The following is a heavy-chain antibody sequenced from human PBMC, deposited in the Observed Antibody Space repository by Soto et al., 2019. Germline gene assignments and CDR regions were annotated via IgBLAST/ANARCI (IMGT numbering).Heavy chain of an antibody. J-gene: IGHJ4*02. CDR2: IIPIFGTA. D-gene: IGHD3-22*01. CDR3: ARGPYYYDSSGYHLY. CDR1: GGTFSSYA. Sequence: SVKVSCKASGGTFSSYAISWVRQAPGQGLEWMGGIIPIFGTANYAQKYQGRVTITADESTSTAYMELSSLRSEDTAVYYCARGPYYYDSSGYHLYWGQGTLVTVSS. V-gene: IGHV1-69*13.